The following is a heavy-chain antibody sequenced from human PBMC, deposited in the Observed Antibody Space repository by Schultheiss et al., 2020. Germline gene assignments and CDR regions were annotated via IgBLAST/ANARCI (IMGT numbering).Heavy chain of an antibody. D-gene: IGHD1-1*01. V-gene: IGHV1-69*13. CDR2: IIPIFGTA. Sequence: SVKVSCKASGYTFTGYYMHWVRQAPGQGLEWMGGIIPIFGTANYAQKFQGRVTITADESTSTAYMELSSLRSEDTAVYYCANGTAMDVWGQGTTVTVSS. CDR1: GYTFTGYY. CDR3: ANGTAMDV. J-gene: IGHJ6*02.